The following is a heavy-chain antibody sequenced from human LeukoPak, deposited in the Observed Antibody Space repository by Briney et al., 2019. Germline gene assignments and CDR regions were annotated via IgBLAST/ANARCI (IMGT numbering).Heavy chain of an antibody. J-gene: IGHJ4*02. D-gene: IGHD1-26*01. CDR1: GGSISSYY. CDR2: IYYSGSI. V-gene: IGHV4-59*08. CDR3: ARYSGSYSGFDY. Sequence: SQTLSLTCAVSGGSISSYYWSWIRQPPGKGLEWIGYIYYSGSINYNPSLKSRVTISVDTSKNQFSLKLRSVTAADTAVYYCARYSGSYSGFDYWGQGTLVTVSS.